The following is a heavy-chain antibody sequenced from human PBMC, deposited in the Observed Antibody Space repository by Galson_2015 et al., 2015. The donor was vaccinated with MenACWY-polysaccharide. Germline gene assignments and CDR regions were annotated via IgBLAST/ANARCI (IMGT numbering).Heavy chain of an antibody. CDR1: GFTFSSYA. J-gene: IGHJ4*02. CDR2: ICGSRNST. D-gene: IGHD2-15*01. CDR3: AKGGDGSCSGPLGY. Sequence: SLRLSCAASGFTFSSYAMSWVRQAPGKGLEWVSVICGSRNSTYYADSVKGRFTISRDNSKNTLYLQMNSLRAEDTAVYYCAKGGDGSCSGPLGYWGQGNLVTVSS. V-gene: IGHV3-23*01.